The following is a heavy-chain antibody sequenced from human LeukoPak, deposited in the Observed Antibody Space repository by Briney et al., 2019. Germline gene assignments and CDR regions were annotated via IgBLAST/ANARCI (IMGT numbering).Heavy chain of an antibody. J-gene: IGHJ4*02. D-gene: IGHD1-26*01. V-gene: IGHV3-9*01. CDR2: ISWNSGSI. Sequence: PGRSLRLSCAASGFTFDDYAMHWVRQAPGKGLEWVSGISWNSGSIGYADSVKGRFTISRDNAKNSLYLQMNSLRAEDTALYYCAKGQWELLRNSFDYWGQGTLVTVS. CDR3: AKGQWELLRNSFDY. CDR1: GFTFDDYA.